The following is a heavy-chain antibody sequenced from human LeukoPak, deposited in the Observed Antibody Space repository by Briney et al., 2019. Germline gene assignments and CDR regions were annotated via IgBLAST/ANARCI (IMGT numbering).Heavy chain of an antibody. J-gene: IGHJ4*02. Sequence: ASVKVSCKPSGYTFTSYYMHSVRQAPGQGLEWMGIINPSGGSTSYAQKFQGRVTMTRDTSTSTVYMELSSLRSEDTAVYYCALGYSSGWYYFDYWGQGTLVTVSS. CDR2: INPSGGST. CDR1: GYTFTSYY. D-gene: IGHD6-19*01. V-gene: IGHV1-46*03. CDR3: ALGYSSGWYYFDY.